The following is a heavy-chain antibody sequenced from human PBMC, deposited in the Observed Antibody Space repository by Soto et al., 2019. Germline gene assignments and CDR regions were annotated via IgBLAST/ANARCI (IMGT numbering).Heavy chain of an antibody. D-gene: IGHD3-22*01. V-gene: IGHV1-46*03. Sequence: QVQLVQSGAEVKKPGASVKVSCKASGYTFTSYYMHWVRQAPGQGLEWMGIINPSGGSTSYAQKYKARITMTRETPTSTVKMGLSSLIFEDTAVYYCARALDITMIVVGDYWGQGTLVTVSS. CDR2: INPSGGST. J-gene: IGHJ4*02. CDR1: GYTFTSYY. CDR3: ARALDITMIVVGDY.